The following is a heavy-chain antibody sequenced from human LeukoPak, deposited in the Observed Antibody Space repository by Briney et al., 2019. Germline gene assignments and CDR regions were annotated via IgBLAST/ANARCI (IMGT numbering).Heavy chain of an antibody. Sequence: VASVKVSCKASGGTFSSYAISWVRQAPGQGLEWMGGIIPIFGTANYAQKFQGRVTITADESTSTAYMELSSLRPEDTAVYYCARDPPPPYCSSTSSYPDVFDIWGQGKRVTVSS. CDR3: ARDPPPPYCSSTSSYPDVFDI. CDR1: GGTFSSYA. D-gene: IGHD2-2*01. J-gene: IGHJ3*02. V-gene: IGHV1-69*01. CDR2: IIPIFGTA.